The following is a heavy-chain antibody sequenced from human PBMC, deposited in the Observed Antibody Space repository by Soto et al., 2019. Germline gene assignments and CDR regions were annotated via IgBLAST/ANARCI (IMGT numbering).Heavy chain of an antibody. CDR1: GYTFTSYA. CDR2: INAGNGNT. J-gene: IGHJ4*02. D-gene: IGHD4-17*01. Sequence: ASVKVSCKASGYTFTSYAIHWVRQAPGQRLEWMGWINAGNGNTKYSQKFQGRVTITRDTSASTAYMELNSLRAEDTAVYYCARRYGGTLDYWGQGTLVTVSS. CDR3: ARRYGGTLDY. V-gene: IGHV1-3*01.